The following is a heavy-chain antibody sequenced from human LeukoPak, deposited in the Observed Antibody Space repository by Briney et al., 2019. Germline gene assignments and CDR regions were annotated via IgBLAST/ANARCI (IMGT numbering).Heavy chain of an antibody. D-gene: IGHD2-15*01. Sequence: GGSLRLSCAASGFTFSSYEMNWVRQAPGKGLEWVSYISSSGSTIYYADSVKGRFTISRDNAKNSLYLQMNSLRAEDTAVYYCARGADIVVVVAATYYFDYWGQGTLVTVSS. V-gene: IGHV3-48*03. CDR2: ISSSGSTI. CDR3: ARGADIVVVVAATYYFDY. J-gene: IGHJ4*02. CDR1: GFTFSSYE.